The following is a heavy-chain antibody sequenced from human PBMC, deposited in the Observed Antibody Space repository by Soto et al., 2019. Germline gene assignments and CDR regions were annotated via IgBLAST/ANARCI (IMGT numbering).Heavy chain of an antibody. D-gene: IGHD3-10*01. Sequence: PSETLSLTCAGYGGSFRGYYWSWIRQPPGKGLEWMGEINHSGSTNYNPSLKSRVTISVDTSKNQFSLKLSSVTATDTAVYYCARGRGLRITMVRGVPQFDYCGQGTLVTVSS. CDR2: INHSGST. CDR3: ARGRGLRITMVRGVPQFDY. V-gene: IGHV4-34*01. J-gene: IGHJ4*02. CDR1: GGSFRGYY.